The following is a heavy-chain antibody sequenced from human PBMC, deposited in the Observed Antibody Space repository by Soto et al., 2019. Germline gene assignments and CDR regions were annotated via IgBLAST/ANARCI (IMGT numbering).Heavy chain of an antibody. V-gene: IGHV1-18*01. D-gene: IGHD2-15*01. CDR2: ISAYNGNT. Sequence: ASVKVSCKASGYTFTSYGISWVRQAPGQGLEWMGWISAYNGNTNYAQKLQGRVTMTTDTSTSTAYMELRSLRSDDTAVYYCARVGYVVVVADSLERQPFDYWCQGTLATDPS. CDR1: GYTFTSYG. J-gene: IGHJ4*02. CDR3: ARVGYVVVVADSLERQPFDY.